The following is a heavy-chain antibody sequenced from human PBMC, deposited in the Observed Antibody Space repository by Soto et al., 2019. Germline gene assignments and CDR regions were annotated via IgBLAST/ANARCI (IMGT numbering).Heavy chain of an antibody. CDR1: GGSFSGYY. Sequence: SETLSLTCAVYGGSFSGYYWSWIRQPPGKGLEWIGEINHSGSTNYNPSLKSRVTISVDTSKNQFSLKLSSVTAADTAVYYCARDIILYCTNGVCCSKGGREVWFDPWGQGTLVTVSS. CDR3: ARDIILYCTNGVCCSKGGREVWFDP. CDR2: INHSGST. J-gene: IGHJ5*02. V-gene: IGHV4-34*01. D-gene: IGHD2-8*01.